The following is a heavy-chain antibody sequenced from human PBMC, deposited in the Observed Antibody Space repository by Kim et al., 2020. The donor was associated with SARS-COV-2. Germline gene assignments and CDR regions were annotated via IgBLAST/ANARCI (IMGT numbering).Heavy chain of an antibody. CDR3: AKDRTYSSNFDAVDI. CDR1: GFTFSNYA. V-gene: IGHV3-23*01. CDR2: ISSSDGRT. D-gene: IGHD2-2*01. J-gene: IGHJ3*02. Sequence: GGSLRLSCAASGFTFSNYAMSWVRQAPGKGLEWVSSISSSDGRTYYADSVKGRFSISRDSSKKTVYLHMNSLRAEDTAVYYCAKDRTYSSNFDAVDIWGAGGMVTASS.